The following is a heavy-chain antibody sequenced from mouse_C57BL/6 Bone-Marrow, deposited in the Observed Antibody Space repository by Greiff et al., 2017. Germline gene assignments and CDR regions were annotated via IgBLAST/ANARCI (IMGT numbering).Heavy chain of an antibody. CDR1: GFSLTSYG. Sequence: QVQLQQSGPGLVQPSQSLSITCTVSGFSLTSYGVHWVRQSPGKGLEWLGVIWSGGSTDYNAAFMSRLSTLTDNTKSQVFFIMNSLQADDTAIYFCAKNWRYLYWYFAVWGTGTTVTVSS. CDR2: IWSGGST. D-gene: IGHD5-1*01. J-gene: IGHJ1*03. CDR3: AKNWRYLYWYFAV. V-gene: IGHV2-5*01.